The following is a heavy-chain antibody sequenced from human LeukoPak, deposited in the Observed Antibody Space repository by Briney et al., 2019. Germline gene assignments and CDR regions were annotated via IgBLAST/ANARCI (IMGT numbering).Heavy chain of an antibody. J-gene: IGHJ4*02. V-gene: IGHV4-34*01. CDR2: INHSGST. CDR1: GGSFSGYY. D-gene: IGHD3-22*01. CDR3: ARDSSGYYFDS. Sequence: PSETLSLTCAVYGGSFSGYYWSWIRQPPGKGLEWIGEINHSGSTNYNPSLKSRVTISVDTSKNQFSLKLSSVTAADTAVYYCARDSSGYYFDSWGQGTLVTVSS.